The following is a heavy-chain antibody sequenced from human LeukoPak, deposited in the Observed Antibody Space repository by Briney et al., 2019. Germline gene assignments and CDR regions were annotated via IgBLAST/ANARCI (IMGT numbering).Heavy chain of an antibody. CDR3: ARREDLFDY. CDR2: INHSGST. J-gene: IGHJ4*02. CDR1: GGSFSGYY. V-gene: IGHV4-34*01. Sequence: SETLSLTCAAYGGSFSGYYWSWIRQPPGKGLEWIGEINHSGSTNYNPSLKSRVTISVDTSKNQFSLKLSSVTAADTAVYYCARREDLFDYWGQGTLVTASS.